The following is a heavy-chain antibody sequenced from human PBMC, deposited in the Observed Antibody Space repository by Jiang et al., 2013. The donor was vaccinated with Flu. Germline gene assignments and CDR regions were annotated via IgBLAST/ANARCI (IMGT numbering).Heavy chain of an antibody. CDR3: ARGEAPGDYQRPSYFDY. CDR1: GFTFSSYG. Sequence: VQLLESGGGVVQPGRSLRLSCAASGFTFSSYGMHWVRQAPGKGLEWVAVIWYDGSNKYYADSVKGRFTISRDNSKNTLYLQMNSLRAEDTAVYYCARGEAPGDYQRPSYFDYWGQGTLVTVSS. J-gene: IGHJ4*02. D-gene: IGHD4-17*01. CDR2: IWYDGSNK. V-gene: IGHV3-33*01.